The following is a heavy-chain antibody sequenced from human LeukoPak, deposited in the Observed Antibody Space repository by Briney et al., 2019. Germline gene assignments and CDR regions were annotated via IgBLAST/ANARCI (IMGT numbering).Heavy chain of an antibody. J-gene: IGHJ5*02. CDR2: ISSDGGTD. Sequence: GGSLRLSCAASGFTFRNYGIHWVRQAPGKGLEWVAVISSDGGTDYYADSVKGRFTISRDNSMNTVHVQMNSLRAEDTAVYFCAKERAAVGSMWFDLWGRGALVIVSS. V-gene: IGHV3-30*18. D-gene: IGHD6-25*01. CDR1: GFTFRNYG. CDR3: AKERAAVGSMWFDL.